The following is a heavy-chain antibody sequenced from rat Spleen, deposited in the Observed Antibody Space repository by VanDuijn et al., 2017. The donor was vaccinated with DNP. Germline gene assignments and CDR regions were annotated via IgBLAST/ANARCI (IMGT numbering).Heavy chain of an antibody. Sequence: EVQLVESGGGLVQPGRSLKLSCAASGFTFSNYGMAWVRQAPTKGLEWVASITNSGGSTYYRDSVKGRFTISRDNAKSTLYLQMDSLRSEDTATYYCTTGPIIFDYWGQGVMVTVSS. J-gene: IGHJ2*01. V-gene: IGHV5-27*01. D-gene: IGHD4-1*01. CDR1: GFTFSNYG. CDR2: ITNSGGST. CDR3: TTGPIIFDY.